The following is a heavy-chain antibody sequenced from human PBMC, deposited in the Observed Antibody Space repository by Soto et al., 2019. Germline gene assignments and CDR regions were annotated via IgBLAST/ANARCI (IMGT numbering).Heavy chain of an antibody. CDR1: GFTFSSYA. Sequence: HPGGSLRLSCAASGFTFSSYAMSWVRQAPGKGLEWVSAISGSGGSTYYADSVKGRFTISRDNSKNTLYLQMNSLRAEDTAVYYCAKDKDVTIFGVVPPWVFDPWGQGTLVTVSS. CDR2: ISGSGGST. D-gene: IGHD3-3*01. CDR3: AKDKDVTIFGVVPPWVFDP. V-gene: IGHV3-23*01. J-gene: IGHJ5*02.